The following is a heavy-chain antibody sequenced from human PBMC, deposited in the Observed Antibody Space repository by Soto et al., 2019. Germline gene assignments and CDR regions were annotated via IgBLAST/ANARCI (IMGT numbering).Heavy chain of an antibody. J-gene: IGHJ2*01. CDR2: IIPIFGTA. V-gene: IGHV1-69*13. CDR3: GRWSMTDYDSSGYYRNYWYFDL. Sequence: ASVKVSCKASGGTFSSYAISWVRQAPGQGLEWMGGIIPIFGTANYAQKFQGRVTITADESTSTAYMELSSLRSEDTAVYYCGRWSMTDYDSSGYYRNYWYFDLWGRGILVPVP. D-gene: IGHD3-22*01. CDR1: GGTFSSYA.